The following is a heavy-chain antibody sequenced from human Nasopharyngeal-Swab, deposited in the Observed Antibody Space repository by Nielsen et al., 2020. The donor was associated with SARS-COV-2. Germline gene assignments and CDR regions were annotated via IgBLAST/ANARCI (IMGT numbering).Heavy chain of an antibody. Sequence: GESLKISCAASGFTVSSNYMSWVRQAPGKGLEWVSVIYSGGSTYYADSVKGRFTISRDNSKNTLYLQMNSLRDEDTAVYYCAKVKWDRQAPVDYWGQGTLVTVSS. J-gene: IGHJ4*02. CDR3: AKVKWDRQAPVDY. V-gene: IGHV3-53*05. CDR2: IYSGGST. D-gene: IGHD1-26*01. CDR1: GFTVSSNY.